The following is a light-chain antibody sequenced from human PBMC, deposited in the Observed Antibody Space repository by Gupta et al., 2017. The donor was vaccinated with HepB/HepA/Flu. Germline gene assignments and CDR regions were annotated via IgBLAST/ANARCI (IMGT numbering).Light chain of an antibody. Sequence: QSALTQPPSASGSPGQSVTISCTGTSNDVGGYNYVSWYQQYPGRAPKLIIYEVIERPSGVPNRFSGSKSGNTASLTVSGLQAEDEADYYCSSYEGSKNHVVFGGGTKLTVL. J-gene: IGLJ2*01. CDR3: SSYEGSKNHVV. CDR2: EVI. CDR1: SNDVGGYNY. V-gene: IGLV2-8*01.